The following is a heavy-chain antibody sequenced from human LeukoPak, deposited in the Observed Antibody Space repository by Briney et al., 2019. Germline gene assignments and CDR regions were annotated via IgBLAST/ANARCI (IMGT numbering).Heavy chain of an antibody. J-gene: IGHJ3*02. CDR1: GYSFSSYW. D-gene: IGHD2-21*01. Sequence: GESLKISCQGSGYSFSSYWIGWVRQMPGKGLEWMGIIYPADSDTRYSPSFQGQVTISADKSISTAYLQWSSLKASDTAMYYCASLRSYSDAFDIRGQGTMVTVSS. V-gene: IGHV5-51*01. CDR2: IYPADSDT. CDR3: ASLRSYSDAFDI.